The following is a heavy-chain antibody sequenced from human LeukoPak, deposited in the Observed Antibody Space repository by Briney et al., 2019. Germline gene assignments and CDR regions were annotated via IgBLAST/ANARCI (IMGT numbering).Heavy chain of an antibody. D-gene: IGHD5-24*01. J-gene: IGHJ3*02. CDR1: GGSIGSSSYY. CDR2: IYYSGST. Sequence: SETLSLTCTVSGGSIGSSSYYWGWIRQPPGKGLEWIGSIYYSGSTYYNPSLKSRVTISVDTSKNQFSLKLSSVTAADTAVYYCARQVREADAFDIWGQGTMVTVSS. CDR3: ARQVREADAFDI. V-gene: IGHV4-39*01.